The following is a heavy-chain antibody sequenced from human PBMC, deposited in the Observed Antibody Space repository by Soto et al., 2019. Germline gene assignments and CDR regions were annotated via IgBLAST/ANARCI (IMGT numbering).Heavy chain of an antibody. CDR3: ARXXXRDXXXXXGXSXGFDS. J-gene: IGHJ4*02. V-gene: IGHV1-3*01. CDR1: GYTFTMHA. Sequence: QVQLVQSGAEVKTPGASVKISCKASGYTFTMHAVHWVRQAXGQRLXXMGWINAANGNTKTSQKFQGRVSITRDTSATTAYMEVNGLRSEXTAVYXXARXXXRDXXXXXGXSXGFDSWGQGTLVTVSS. CDR2: INAANGNT.